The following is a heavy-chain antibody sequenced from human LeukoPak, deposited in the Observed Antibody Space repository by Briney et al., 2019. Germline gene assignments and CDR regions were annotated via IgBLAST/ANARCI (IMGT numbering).Heavy chain of an antibody. J-gene: IGHJ4*02. D-gene: IGHD4-23*01. CDR3: TTSGRRWDYFDY. V-gene: IGHV3-15*01. CDR1: GFTFSNAW. CDR2: IKNKTDGVTT. Sequence: PGGSLRLSCAASGFTFSNAWMTWVRQAPGKGLEWVGRIKNKTDGVTTDYAAPVKGRSTISRDDSKNTVYLQMSSLKTEDTAMYYCTTSGRRWDYFDYWGQGTLVTVSS.